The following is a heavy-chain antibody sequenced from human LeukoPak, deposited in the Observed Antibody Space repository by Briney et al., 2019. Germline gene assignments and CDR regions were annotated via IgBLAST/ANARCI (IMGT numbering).Heavy chain of an antibody. CDR3: AREPRDIVVVPAALGNWFDP. J-gene: IGHJ5*02. CDR1: GFTFSSYE. Sequence: PGGSLRLSCAASGFTFSSYEMNWVRQAPGKGLEWVSYISSSGSTIYYADSVKGRFTISRDNAKNSLYLQMNSLRSEDTAVYYCAREPRDIVVVPAALGNWFDPWGQGTLVTVSS. CDR2: ISSSGSTI. V-gene: IGHV3-48*03. D-gene: IGHD2-2*01.